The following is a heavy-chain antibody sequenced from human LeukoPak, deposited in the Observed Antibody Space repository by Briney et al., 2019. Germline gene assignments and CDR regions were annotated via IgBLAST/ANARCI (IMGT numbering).Heavy chain of an antibody. V-gene: IGHV1-8*01. CDR1: GYTFTSYD. Sequence: ASVKVSCKASGYTFTSYDINWVRQATGQGLEWMGWMNPNSGNTGYAQKFQGRIIMTSDTSISTAYLELSSLRSEDTAVYYCASELRWQPQWGQGTLVT. CDR3: ASELRWQPQ. D-gene: IGHD4-23*01. J-gene: IGHJ4*02. CDR2: MNPNSGNT.